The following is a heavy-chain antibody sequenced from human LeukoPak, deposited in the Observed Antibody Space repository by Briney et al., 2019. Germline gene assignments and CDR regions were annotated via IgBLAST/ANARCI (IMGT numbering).Heavy chain of an antibody. CDR2: ISYSGSTT. CDR3: VRRTSGSYSDY. J-gene: IGHJ4*02. Sequence: SETLSLTCTVSGGSISSSSVYWGWIRQPPGEGLEWIATISYSGSTTSYNPSLKSRVTISVDTSKNQFSLKLNAVTAADTAVYYWVRRTSGSYSDYWGQGTLVTVSS. V-gene: IGHV4-39*01. D-gene: IGHD1-26*01. CDR1: GGSISSSSVY.